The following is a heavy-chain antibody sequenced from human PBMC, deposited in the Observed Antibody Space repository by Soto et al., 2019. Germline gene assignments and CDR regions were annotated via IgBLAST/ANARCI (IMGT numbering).Heavy chain of an antibody. D-gene: IGHD3-22*01. J-gene: IGHJ4*02. CDR1: GGYFSGYY. V-gene: IGHV4-34*01. CDR2: INHSGST. CDR3: SRGGHYYHSMI. Sequence: ASETLSLTCAGYGGYFSGYYWSWVRQPPGKGLGWIGEINHSGSTNYNPSLKSRVTISVDTSKNQFSLKLRSATAADTALYYCSRGGHYYHSMIWGQGTLVTVSS.